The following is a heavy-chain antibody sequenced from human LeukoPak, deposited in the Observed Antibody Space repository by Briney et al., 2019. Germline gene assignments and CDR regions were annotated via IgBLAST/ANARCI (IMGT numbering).Heavy chain of an antibody. CDR1: GFTFSSYW. D-gene: IGHD2-15*01. CDR3: ARLGCSGGSCYFGY. Sequence: GGSLRLSCAASGFTFSSYWMHWVRQPPGRGLVWVSRINGDGSRTFYADSVKGRFTISRDSAKNTLYLQMNSLRTDDTAVYYCARLGCSGGSCYFGYWGQGTLVTVSS. CDR2: INGDGSRT. J-gene: IGHJ4*02. V-gene: IGHV3-74*01.